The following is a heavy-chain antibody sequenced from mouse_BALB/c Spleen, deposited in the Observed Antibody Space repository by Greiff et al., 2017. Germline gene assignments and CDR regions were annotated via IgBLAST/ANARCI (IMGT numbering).Heavy chain of an antibody. CDR1: GYTFTSYW. D-gene: IGHD2-3*01. CDR3: ARRRDGYYPSYAMDY. J-gene: IGHJ4*01. Sequence: QVQLKESGAELAKPGASVKMSCKASGYTFTSYWMHWVKQRPGQGLEWIGYINPSTGYTEYNQKFKDKATLTADKSSSTAYMQLSSLTSEDSAVYYCARRRDGYYPSYAMDYWGQGTSVTVSS. CDR2: INPSTGYT. V-gene: IGHV1-7*01.